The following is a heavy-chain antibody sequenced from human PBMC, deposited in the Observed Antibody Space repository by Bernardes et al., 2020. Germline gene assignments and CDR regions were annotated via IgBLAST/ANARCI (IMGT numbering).Heavy chain of an antibody. CDR3: ARRGGCSSTSCYTSWFDP. D-gene: IGHD2-2*02. CDR1: GGSFSGYY. V-gene: IGHV4-34*01. CDR2: INHSGST. Sequence: TFAVCGGSFSGYYWSWIRQPPGMGLEWIGEINHSGSTNYNPSLKSRVTISVDTSKNQFSLKLRSVTAADTAVYYCARRGGCSSTSCYTSWFDPWGQGTLVTVSS. J-gene: IGHJ5*02.